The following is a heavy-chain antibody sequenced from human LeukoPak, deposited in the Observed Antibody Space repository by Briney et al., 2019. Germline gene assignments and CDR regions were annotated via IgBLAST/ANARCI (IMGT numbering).Heavy chain of an antibody. D-gene: IGHD3-22*01. CDR2: ISGSGGST. CDR3: ARDPYYYDSRTDY. J-gene: IGHJ4*02. Sequence: GGSLRLSCAASGFTFSSYAMSWVRQAPGKGLEWVSAISGSGGSTYYADSVKGRFTISRDNSKNTLYLQMNSLRAEDTAVYYCARDPYYYDSRTDYWGQGTLVTVSS. V-gene: IGHV3-23*01. CDR1: GFTFSSYA.